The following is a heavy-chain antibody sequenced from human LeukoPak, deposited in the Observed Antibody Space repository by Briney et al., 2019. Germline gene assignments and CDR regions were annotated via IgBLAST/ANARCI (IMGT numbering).Heavy chain of an antibody. J-gene: IGHJ4*02. D-gene: IGHD6-19*01. CDR1: GGSISSYY. V-gene: IGHV4-59*01. CDR2: IYYSGST. Sequence: SETLSLTCTVSGGSISSYYWSWIRQPPGKGLEWIGYIYYSGSTNYNPSLKSRVTISVDTSKNQFFLKLSSVTAADTAVYYCAGSSGYSSGWYSYWGQGTLVTVSS. CDR3: AGSSGYSSGWYSY.